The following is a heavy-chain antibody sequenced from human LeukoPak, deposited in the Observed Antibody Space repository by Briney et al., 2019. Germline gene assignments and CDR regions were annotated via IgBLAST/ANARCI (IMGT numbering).Heavy chain of an antibody. Sequence: SETLSLTCNVSGGPINSNIYYWAWVRQPPGKGLEWIGSIYYSGSTYYNPSLKSRITISVDTFRSQVSLKMRSVTAADTAVYYCARRAIAARPSRYYFDYWGQGTPVTVSS. J-gene: IGHJ4*02. V-gene: IGHV4-39*01. CDR2: IYYSGST. D-gene: IGHD6-6*01. CDR1: GGPINSNIYY. CDR3: ARRAIAARPSRYYFDY.